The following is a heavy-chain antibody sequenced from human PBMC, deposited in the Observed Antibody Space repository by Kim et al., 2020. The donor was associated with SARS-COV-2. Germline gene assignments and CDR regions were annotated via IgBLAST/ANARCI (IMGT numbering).Heavy chain of an antibody. D-gene: IGHD3-22*01. CDR2: INPNSGGT. CDR3: ARDLGYYDSSGYHDY. Sequence: ASVKVSCKASGYTFTGYYMHWVRQAPGQGLEWMGWINPNSGGTNYAQKFQGRVTMARDTSISTAYMELSRLRSDDTAVYYCARDLGYYDSSGYHDYWGQGTLVTVSS. CDR1: GYTFTGYY. J-gene: IGHJ4*02. V-gene: IGHV1-2*02.